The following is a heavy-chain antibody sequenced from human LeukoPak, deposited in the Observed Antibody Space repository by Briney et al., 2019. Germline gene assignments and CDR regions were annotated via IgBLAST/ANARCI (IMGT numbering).Heavy chain of an antibody. CDR1: GYTFTGYC. CDR2: INPNSGGT. Sequence: ASVKVSCKASGYTFTGYCMHWVRQAPRQGLEWMGWINPNSGGTNYAQKFQGRVTMTRDTSISTAYMELSRLRSDDTAVYYCARYDEVTIGTLISNWGQGTLVTVSS. V-gene: IGHV1-2*02. CDR3: ARYDEVTIGTLISN. J-gene: IGHJ4*02. D-gene: IGHD3-16*01.